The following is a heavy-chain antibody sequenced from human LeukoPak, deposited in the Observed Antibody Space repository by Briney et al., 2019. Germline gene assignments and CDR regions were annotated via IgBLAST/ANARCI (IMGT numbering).Heavy chain of an antibody. V-gene: IGHV3-48*01. CDR2: ISSSSSTI. CDR3: ARDSIIGTTVTTYYYYGMDV. D-gene: IGHD4-17*01. J-gene: IGHJ6*02. Sequence: GGSLRLSCAVSGFTFSSYSMNWVRQAPGKGLEWVSYISSSSSTIYYADSVKGRFTISRDNAKNSLYLQMNSLRAEDTAVYYCARDSIIGTTVTTYYYYGMDVWGQGTTVTVSS. CDR1: GFTFSSYS.